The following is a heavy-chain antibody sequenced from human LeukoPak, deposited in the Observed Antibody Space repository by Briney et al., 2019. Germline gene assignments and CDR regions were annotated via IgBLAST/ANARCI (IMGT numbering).Heavy chain of an antibody. CDR3: AKDYGSSWYLDY. V-gene: IGHV3-9*01. CDR1: GFTFDDYA. J-gene: IGHJ4*02. Sequence: GGSLRLSCAASGFTFDDYAMHWVRQAPGKGLEWVSGISWNSGSIGYADSVKGRFTISRDNAKNSLYLQMNSLRAEDTAVYYCAKDYGSSWYLDYWGQGTLVTVSS. CDR2: ISWNSGSI. D-gene: IGHD6-13*01.